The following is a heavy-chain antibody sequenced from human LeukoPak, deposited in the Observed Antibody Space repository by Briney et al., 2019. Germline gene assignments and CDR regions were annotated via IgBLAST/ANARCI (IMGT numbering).Heavy chain of an antibody. CDR3: ARGGGYSSSLNAFDV. Sequence: PSVTLSLTCTVSGGSISSYYWSWLRQPAGKGLEWIGRMYSSGSTNYNPSLKSRVTMSVDMSKNQFSLQLSSVTAADTAVYYCARGGGYSSSLNAFDVWGQGTMVTVSS. D-gene: IGHD6-13*01. J-gene: IGHJ3*01. V-gene: IGHV4-4*07. CDR1: GGSISSYY. CDR2: MYSSGST.